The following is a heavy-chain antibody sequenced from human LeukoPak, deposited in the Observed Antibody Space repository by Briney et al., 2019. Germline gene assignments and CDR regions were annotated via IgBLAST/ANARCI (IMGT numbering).Heavy chain of an antibody. CDR2: ISAYNGHT. CDR1: GYTFSTYG. V-gene: IGHV1-18*01. D-gene: IGHD6-19*01. Sequence: ASVKVSCKASGYTFSTYGISWVRQAPGQGLEWMGWISAYNGHTNYAQKFQGRVTMTTDTSTSTAYMELTSPTSDDTAVYYCARDKDLGAVAGTFDYWGQGTLVTVSS. CDR3: ARDKDLGAVAGTFDY. J-gene: IGHJ4*02.